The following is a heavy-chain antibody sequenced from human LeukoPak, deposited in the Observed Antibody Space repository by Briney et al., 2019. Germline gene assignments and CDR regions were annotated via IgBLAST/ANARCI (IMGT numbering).Heavy chain of an antibody. Sequence: GASVKVSCKXSGGTFSSYAISWVRQAPGQGLEWMGGIIPIFGTANYAQKFQGRVTITTDESTSTAYMELSSLRSEDTAVYYCARSTYYYDSSGYYPMDYWGQGTLVTVSS. J-gene: IGHJ4*02. CDR2: IIPIFGTA. CDR3: ARSTYYYDSSGYYPMDY. D-gene: IGHD3-22*01. CDR1: GGTFSSYA. V-gene: IGHV1-69*05.